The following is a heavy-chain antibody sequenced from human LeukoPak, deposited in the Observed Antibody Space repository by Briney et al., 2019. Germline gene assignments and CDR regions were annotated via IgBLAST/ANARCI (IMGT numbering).Heavy chain of an antibody. Sequence: GGSLRLSCAASGFTFSTYAMTWVRQAPGKGLEWVSLISGTGGSTYYADSVKGRFTISRDNSKNTLYLQMNSLSAEDTAVYYCAKDLGYYGPYFDLWGRGTLVTVSS. CDR2: ISGTGGST. V-gene: IGHV3-23*01. CDR1: GFTFSTYA. D-gene: IGHD1-26*01. J-gene: IGHJ2*01. CDR3: AKDLGYYGPYFDL.